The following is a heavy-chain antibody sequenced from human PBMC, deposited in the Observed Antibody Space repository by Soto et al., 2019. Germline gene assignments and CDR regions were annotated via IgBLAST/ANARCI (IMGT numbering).Heavy chain of an antibody. CDR2: ISGSGGST. CDR3: AKSDSLKIRGYSYGLYY. Sequence: PGGSLRLSCAASGFTFSSYAMSWVRQAPGKGLEWVSAISGSGGSTYYADSVKGRFTISRDNSKNTLYLQMNSLRAEDTAVYYCAKSDSLKIRGYSYGLYYWGQGTLVTVSS. CDR1: GFTFSSYA. J-gene: IGHJ4*02. V-gene: IGHV3-23*01. D-gene: IGHD5-18*01.